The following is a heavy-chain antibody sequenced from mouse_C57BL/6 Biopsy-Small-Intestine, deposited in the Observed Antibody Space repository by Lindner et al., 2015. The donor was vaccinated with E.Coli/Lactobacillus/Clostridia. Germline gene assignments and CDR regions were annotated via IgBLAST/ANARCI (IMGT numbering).Heavy chain of an antibody. CDR1: GYAFSNYW. CDR3: ASQGYGGGFAY. Sequence: VQLQESGAELVKPGASVKISCKASGYAFSNYWMNWVKQRPGKGLEWIGQIYPGDGDTNYNGEFKGKATLTADKSSSTAYMQLSSLTSEDSAVYFCASQGYGGGFAYWGQGTLVTVSA. J-gene: IGHJ3*01. D-gene: IGHD1-1*02. V-gene: IGHV1-80*01. CDR2: IYPGDGDT.